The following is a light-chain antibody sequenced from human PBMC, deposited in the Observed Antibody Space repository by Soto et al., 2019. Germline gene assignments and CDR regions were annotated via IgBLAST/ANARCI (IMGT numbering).Light chain of an antibody. V-gene: IGKV1-5*03. Sequence: DIQMTQSPSILSASVGDRGTITCRASQSISSWLAWYQQKPGKAPKLLIYKASSLESGVPSRFSGSGSGTEFTLTISSLQPDDFATYYCQQYNSYPGTFGQGTKADI. J-gene: IGKJ1*01. CDR2: KAS. CDR3: QQYNSYPGT. CDR1: QSISSW.